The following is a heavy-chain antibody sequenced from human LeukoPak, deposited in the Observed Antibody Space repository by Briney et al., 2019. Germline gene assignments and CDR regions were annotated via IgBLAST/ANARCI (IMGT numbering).Heavy chain of an antibody. CDR3: ATVGEGYSYGYLSPRGMDV. Sequence: ASVKVSCKVSGYILTELSIHWVRQAPGKGLEWMGGVDPEDGDTIYAQKFQGRVTMTEDTSTDTAYMELTNLRSEDTAVYYCATVGEGYSYGYLSPRGMDVWGQGITVTVSS. J-gene: IGHJ6*02. CDR1: GYILTELS. D-gene: IGHD5-18*01. V-gene: IGHV1-24*01. CDR2: VDPEDGDT.